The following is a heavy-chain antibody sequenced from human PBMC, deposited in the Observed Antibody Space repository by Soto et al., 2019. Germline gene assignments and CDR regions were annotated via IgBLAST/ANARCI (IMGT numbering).Heavy chain of an antibody. Sequence: SVKVSCKASGGTFSSYAISCVRQAPGQGLEWMGGIIPIFGTANYAQKFQGRVTITRDTSASTAYVELSSLRSEDTAVYYCARDLGGWPDYWGQGTLVTVSS. J-gene: IGHJ4*02. D-gene: IGHD2-15*01. CDR3: ARDLGGWPDY. CDR2: IIPIFGTA. V-gene: IGHV1-69*05. CDR1: GGTFSSYA.